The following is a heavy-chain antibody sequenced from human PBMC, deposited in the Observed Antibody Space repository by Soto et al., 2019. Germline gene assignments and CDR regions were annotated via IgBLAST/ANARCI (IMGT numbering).Heavy chain of an antibody. CDR1: GFTFSDYY. V-gene: IGHV3-11*06. CDR3: ARSGDNYNRLDY. Sequence: GGSLRLSCEGSGFTFSDYYISWIRQAPGKGLEWISYSSNSGTFSRYADSVKGRFSISRDNTKNLLYLQMNSLRAEDTAVYYCARSGDNYNRLDYWGQGTPGTAPQ. J-gene: IGHJ4*02. D-gene: IGHD1-1*01. CDR2: SSNSGTFS.